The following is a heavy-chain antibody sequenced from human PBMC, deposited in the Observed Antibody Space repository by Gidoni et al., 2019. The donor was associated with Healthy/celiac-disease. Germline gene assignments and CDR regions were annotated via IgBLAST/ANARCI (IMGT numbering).Heavy chain of an antibody. CDR3: ARGHYGGNYYFDY. D-gene: IGHD4-17*01. V-gene: IGHV4-34*01. Sequence: ETLSLTCAVYGGSFSGYYWSWIRQPPGKGLEWIGEINHSGSTNYNPSLKSRVTISVDTSKNQFSLKLSSVTAADTAVYYCARGHYGGNYYFDYWGQGTLVTVSS. CDR2: INHSGST. CDR1: GGSFSGYY. J-gene: IGHJ4*02.